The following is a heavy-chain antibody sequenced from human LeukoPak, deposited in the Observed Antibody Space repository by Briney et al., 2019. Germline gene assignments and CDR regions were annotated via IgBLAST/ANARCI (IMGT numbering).Heavy chain of an antibody. V-gene: IGHV3-74*01. CDR1: GFTFSAFW. CDR2: INSDDSRT. CDR3: ARGPNSNWSGLDF. Sequence: GGSLRLSCAASGFTFSAFWMHWVRQAPGKGLVWVSRINSDDSRTTYADSVKGRFTISRDNAKNTLYLQVNNLRAEDTAVYYCARGPNSNWSGLDFWGQGTLLTVSS. D-gene: IGHD6-6*01. J-gene: IGHJ4*02.